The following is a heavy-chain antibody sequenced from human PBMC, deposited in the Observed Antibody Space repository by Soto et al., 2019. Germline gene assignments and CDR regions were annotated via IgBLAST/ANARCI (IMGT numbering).Heavy chain of an antibody. D-gene: IGHD4-17*01. Sequence: EVQLLESGGGLVQPGGSLRLSCAASGFTFSTYSMAWVRQAPGKGLAWVSGLSGGGANTFYADSVKGRFTISVDNSKNTVYLQMNSLRVDDTAVYYCARWDGYGDERGQGTLVTVSS. CDR3: ARWDGYGDE. CDR1: GFTFSTYS. J-gene: IGHJ4*02. CDR2: LSGGGANT. V-gene: IGHV3-23*01.